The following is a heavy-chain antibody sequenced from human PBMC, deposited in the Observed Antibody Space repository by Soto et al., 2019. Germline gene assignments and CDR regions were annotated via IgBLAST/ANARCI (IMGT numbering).Heavy chain of an antibody. CDR3: ARDNGSPSSPFDP. CDR2: IIAGNGNT. J-gene: IGHJ5*02. V-gene: IGHV1-3*01. Sequence: ASVKVSCKASGYTFSHHALHWVRQAPGQRLEWMGWIIAGNGNTKYSQKFQGRVTITRDTSASTAYMELSSLRYEDTAVFYCARDNGSPSSPFDPWGPGTLVTVSS. CDR1: GYTFSHHA. D-gene: IGHD2-15*01.